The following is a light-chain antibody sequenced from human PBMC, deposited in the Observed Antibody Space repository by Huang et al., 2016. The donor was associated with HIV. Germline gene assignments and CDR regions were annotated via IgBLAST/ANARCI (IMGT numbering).Light chain of an antibody. CDR3: QQYGTSTST. J-gene: IGKJ1*01. V-gene: IGKV3-20*01. CDR1: QSVSSSH. Sequence: EIVLTQSPGTLSLSPGERATLSYRASQSVSSSHLAWYQQKAGQSPRLLIYGASSRASGTPNRFIGSGSGTDFTLTISRLDPEDFAVYYCQQYGTSTSTFGQGTRVEVK. CDR2: GAS.